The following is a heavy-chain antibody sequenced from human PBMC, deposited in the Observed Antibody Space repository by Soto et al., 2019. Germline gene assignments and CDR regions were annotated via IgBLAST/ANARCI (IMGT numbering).Heavy chain of an antibody. CDR1: GYTLTELS. CDR3: ATAHGSGSYYTPPYYYYYGMDV. Sequence: ASVKVSCKVSGYTLTELSMHWVRQAPGKVLEWMGGFDPEDGETIYAQKFQGRVTMTEDTSTDTAYMELSSLRSEDTAVYYCATAHGSGSYYTPPYYYYYGMDVWGQGTTVTV. D-gene: IGHD3-10*01. J-gene: IGHJ6*02. V-gene: IGHV1-24*01. CDR2: FDPEDGET.